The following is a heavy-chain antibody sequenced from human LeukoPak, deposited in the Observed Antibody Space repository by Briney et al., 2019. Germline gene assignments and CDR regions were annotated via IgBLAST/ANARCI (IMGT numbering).Heavy chain of an antibody. CDR2: IYPGDSDT. J-gene: IGHJ4*02. CDR1: GYSFSSYW. V-gene: IGHV5-51*01. CDR3: ARHRGGNYYDASDY. D-gene: IGHD2-21*01. Sequence: GESLKTSCKGSGYSFSSYWIGWVRQMPGKGLEWMGIIYPGDSDTRYSPSFQGQVTISADKYVSTAYLQWSSLKASDTAMYYCARHRGGNYYDASDYWGQGTLVTVSS.